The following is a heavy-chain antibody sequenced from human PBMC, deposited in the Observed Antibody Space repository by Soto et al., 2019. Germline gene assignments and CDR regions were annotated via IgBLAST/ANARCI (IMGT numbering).Heavy chain of an antibody. CDR3: ARHGSN. V-gene: IGHV4-39*01. CDR2: IYYSGIT. J-gene: IGHJ4*02. Sequence: SETLSLTCTVSGVSISNSSYYWGWIRRPPGKGPEWIGTIYYSGITYYNPSLKSRVTISVDTSKNQFSLKLTSVTAADTAVYYCARHGSNWGQGTLVTVSS. CDR1: GVSISNSSYY.